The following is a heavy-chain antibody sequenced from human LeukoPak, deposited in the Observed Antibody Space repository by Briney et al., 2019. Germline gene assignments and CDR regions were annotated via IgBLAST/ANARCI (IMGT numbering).Heavy chain of an antibody. D-gene: IGHD3-10*01. Sequence: PSETLSLTCTVSGASISSSSYYWGWIRQPPGKGLEWIGSIYYSGSTYYSPSLKSRVTISVDTSKNQFSLKLSSVTAADTAVYYCARRIGYYYGSGSYSRNWFDPWGQGTLVTVSS. CDR3: ARRIGYYYGSGSYSRNWFDP. CDR1: GASISSSSYY. CDR2: IYYSGST. V-gene: IGHV4-39*01. J-gene: IGHJ5*02.